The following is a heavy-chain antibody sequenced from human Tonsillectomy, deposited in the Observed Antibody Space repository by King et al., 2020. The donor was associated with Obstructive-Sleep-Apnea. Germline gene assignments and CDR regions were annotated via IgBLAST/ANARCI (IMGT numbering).Heavy chain of an antibody. Sequence: QLQESGPGLVKPSETLSLTCTVSRGSINTNSYWGWIRQSPGKGLEWIGHIYYSGSTYSNPSLKSRVAISVDTSKNQFSLELNSVTAADTAVYYCARADRDIAMGLFDYWGQGTLVTVSS. D-gene: IGHD5-18*01. CDR2: IYYSGST. V-gene: IGHV4-39*07. CDR3: ARADRDIAMGLFDY. J-gene: IGHJ4*02. CDR1: RGSINTNSY.